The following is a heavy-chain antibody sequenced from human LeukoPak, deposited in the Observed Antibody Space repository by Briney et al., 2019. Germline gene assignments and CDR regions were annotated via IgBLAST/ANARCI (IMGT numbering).Heavy chain of an antibody. V-gene: IGHV3-48*03. Sequence: PGGSLRLSCAASGFTFSSYEMNWVRQAPGKGLEWVSYISSSGSTIYYADSVKGRFTISRDNAKNSLYLQMNSLRAEDTAVYYCARELLGEGFDYWGQGTLVTVSS. CDR1: GFTFSSYE. J-gene: IGHJ4*02. CDR2: ISSSGSTI. D-gene: IGHD2/OR15-2a*01. CDR3: ARELLGEGFDY.